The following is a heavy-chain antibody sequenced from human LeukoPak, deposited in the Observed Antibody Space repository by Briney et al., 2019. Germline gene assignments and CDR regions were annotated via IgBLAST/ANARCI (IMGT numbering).Heavy chain of an antibody. J-gene: IGHJ4*02. Sequence: GGSLRLSCAASGFTFSSYTMNWVRQAPGKGLEWVSYISTGGSISYADSVKGRFTISRDNAKNSLYLQMNSLRDEDTAVYYCARMIDYNYGYAFDYWGQGTLVTVSS. V-gene: IGHV3-48*02. CDR1: GFTFSSYT. D-gene: IGHD5-18*01. CDR3: ARMIDYNYGYAFDY. CDR2: ISTGGSI.